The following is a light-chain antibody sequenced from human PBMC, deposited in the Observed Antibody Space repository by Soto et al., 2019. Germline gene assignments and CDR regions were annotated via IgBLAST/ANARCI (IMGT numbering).Light chain of an antibody. Sequence: QSVLTQPASVSGSPGQSITISCTGTSSDVGGYNYVSWYQQHPGKAPKLMIYEVSNRPSGVSNRFSGSKSGNTASLTISGLQAEDEADYYCTSYTSRSPDWMLVGGTKLTVL. CDR2: EVS. J-gene: IGLJ3*02. V-gene: IGLV2-14*01. CDR3: TSYTSRSPDWM. CDR1: SSDVGGYNY.